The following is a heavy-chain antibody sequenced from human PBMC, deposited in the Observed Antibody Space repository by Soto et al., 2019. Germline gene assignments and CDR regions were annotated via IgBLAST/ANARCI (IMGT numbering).Heavy chain of an antibody. D-gene: IGHD6-6*01. CDR3: AREQQLANYFDY. Sequence: SETLSLTCTVSGGSISSGGYYWSWIRQHPGKGLEWIGYIYYSGSTYYNPSLKSRVTISVDTSKNQFSLKLSSVTAADTAVYYCAREQQLANYFDYWGQGTLVTVSS. CDR2: IYYSGST. V-gene: IGHV4-31*03. J-gene: IGHJ4*02. CDR1: GGSISSGGYY.